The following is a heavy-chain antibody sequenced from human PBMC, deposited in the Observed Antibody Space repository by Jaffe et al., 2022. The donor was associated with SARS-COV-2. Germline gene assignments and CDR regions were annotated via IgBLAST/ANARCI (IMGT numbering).Heavy chain of an antibody. Sequence: EVQLVESGGGLVKPGRSLRLSCTASGFTFGDYAMSWFRQAPGKGLEWVGFIRSKAYGGTTEYAASVKGRFTISRDDSKSIAYLQMNSLKTEDTAVYYCTRDGIDDSSGWGWFDPWGQGTLVTVSS. V-gene: IGHV3-49*05. CDR1: GFTFGDYA. CDR3: TRDGIDDSSGWGWFDP. CDR2: IRSKAYGGTT. D-gene: IGHD3-22*01. J-gene: IGHJ5*02.